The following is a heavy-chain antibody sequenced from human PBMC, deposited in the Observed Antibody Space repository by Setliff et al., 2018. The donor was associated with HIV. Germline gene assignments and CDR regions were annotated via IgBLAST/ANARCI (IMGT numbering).Heavy chain of an antibody. CDR1: GGSISSYY. CDR3: ATRPRIAARPFDY. D-gene: IGHD6-6*01. V-gene: IGHV4-59*12. Sequence: SETLSLTCTVSGGSISSYYWSWIRQPPGKGLEWLGHIYYSGSTNYNPSLKSRVTMSLDTSKNQFSLKLSSVTAADTAVYFCATRPRIAARPFDYWGQGMLVTVSS. CDR2: IYYSGST. J-gene: IGHJ4*02.